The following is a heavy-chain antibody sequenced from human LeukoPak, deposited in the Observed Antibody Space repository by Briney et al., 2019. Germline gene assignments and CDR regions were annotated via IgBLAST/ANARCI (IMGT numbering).Heavy chain of an antibody. D-gene: IGHD6-6*01. CDR2: INPSGGST. CDR1: GYTLTRYY. J-gene: IGHJ4*02. V-gene: IGHV1-46*01. CDR3: ARLKYSSPPGLGY. Sequence: ASVTVSCQASGYTLTRYYMHWVRQATGQGLEWMAIINPSGGSTSYAQKFQGRLTIHSDMSTSTVYMELSSLRSEDTAVYYCARLKYSSPPGLGYWGQGTLVTVSS.